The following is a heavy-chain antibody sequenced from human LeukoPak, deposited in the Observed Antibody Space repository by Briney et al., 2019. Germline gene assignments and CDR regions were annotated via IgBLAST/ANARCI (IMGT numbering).Heavy chain of an antibody. CDR1: AFTFSDYW. D-gene: IGHD3-10*01. CDR2: IREDGSEK. V-gene: IGHV3-7*01. CDR3: ARVDRFGESTHYFDD. J-gene: IGHJ4*02. Sequence: PGGALRLSCATSAFTFSDYWMSWVRQTPGKGLEWGANIREDGSEKYYVDSVKGRFTISRDNAKNSLYLQMSSLRAGDTAVYYCARVDRFGESTHYFDDWGQGTLVTVSS.